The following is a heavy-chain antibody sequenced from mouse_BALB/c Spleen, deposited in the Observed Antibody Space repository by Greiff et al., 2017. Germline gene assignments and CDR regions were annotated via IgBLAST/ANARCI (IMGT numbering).Heavy chain of an antibody. J-gene: IGHJ2*01. CDR1: GFSLTSYG. Sequence: QVQLKESGPGLVQPSQSLSITCTVSGFSLTSYGVHWVRQSPGKGLEWLGVIWSGGSTDYNAAFISRLSISKDNSKSQVFFKMNSLQANDTAIYYWARNYYGYFDYGGQGTTLTVSS. V-gene: IGHV2-2*02. D-gene: IGHD1-1*01. CDR2: IWSGGST. CDR3: ARNYYGYFDY.